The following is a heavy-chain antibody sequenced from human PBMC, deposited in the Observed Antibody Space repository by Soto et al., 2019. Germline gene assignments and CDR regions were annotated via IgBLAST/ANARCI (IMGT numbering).Heavy chain of an antibody. V-gene: IGHV3-7*01. CDR1: GFPFSSYW. J-gene: IGHJ4*02. CDR3: ARHTMADC. Sequence: EVQLVESGGGLVQPGGSLRLSCAASGFPFSSYWMTWVRQAPGKGLEWVATIKQDGSEKYYVGSVKGRFTISRDNAQNSLYLRMNSLRAEDTAVYYCARHTMADCWGQGTLVTVSS. CDR2: IKQDGSEK. D-gene: IGHD3-3*01.